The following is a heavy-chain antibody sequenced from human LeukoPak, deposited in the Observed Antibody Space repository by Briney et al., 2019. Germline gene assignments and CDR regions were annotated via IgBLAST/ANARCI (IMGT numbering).Heavy chain of an antibody. CDR1: GYNFTSYW. V-gene: IGHV5-51*01. J-gene: IGHJ4*02. CDR2: IYPGDSDT. Sequence: GESLKISCKGSGYNFTSYWIGWVRQMPGKGLEWMGIIYPGDSDTRYSPSFQGQVTISADKSISTAYLQWSSLKASDTAMYYCARGLSPDQLLWGYWGQGTLVTVSS. CDR3: ARGLSPDQLLWGY. D-gene: IGHD2-2*01.